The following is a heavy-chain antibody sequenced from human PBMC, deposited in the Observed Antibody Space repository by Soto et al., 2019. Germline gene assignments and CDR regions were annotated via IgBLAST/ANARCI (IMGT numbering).Heavy chain of an antibody. V-gene: IGHV4-59*01. Sequence: SETLSVTCTVAGGSISGYYWSWLRQSPGKGLEWLGYVYYNGITNYNPSLKSRVTMSVDTSKNQVSLNLTSLTAADTATYYCTRANWYSEYWGQGIPVTVSS. J-gene: IGHJ4*02. CDR3: TRANWYSEY. D-gene: IGHD7-27*01. CDR1: GGSISGYY. CDR2: VYYNGIT.